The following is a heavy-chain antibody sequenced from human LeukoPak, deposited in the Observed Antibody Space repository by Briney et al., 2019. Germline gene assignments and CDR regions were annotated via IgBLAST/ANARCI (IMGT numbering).Heavy chain of an antibody. Sequence: GGSLRLSCAASGFTFSSYEMNWVRQAPGKGLEWVSAISGSGGSTYYADSVKGRFTISRDNSKNTLYLQMNSLRAEDTAVYYCAKASEYYGSGSYPIGGFYWGQGTLVTVSS. D-gene: IGHD3-10*01. J-gene: IGHJ4*02. CDR1: GFTFSSYE. CDR3: AKASEYYGSGSYPIGGFY. V-gene: IGHV3-23*01. CDR2: ISGSGGST.